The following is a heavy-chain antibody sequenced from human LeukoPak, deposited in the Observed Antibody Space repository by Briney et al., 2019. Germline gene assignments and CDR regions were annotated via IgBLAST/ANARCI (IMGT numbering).Heavy chain of an antibody. D-gene: IGHD2-2*02. V-gene: IGHV3-23*01. CDR2: ISGSGGST. CDR1: GFTFSSYA. CDR3: AKDPSSYCSSTSCYSVWNGFDDAFDI. Sequence: GGSLRLSCAASGFTFSSYAMSWVRQAPGKGLEWVSAISGSGGSTYYADSVKGRFTISRDNSKNTLYPQMNSLRAEDTAVYYCAKDPSSYCSSTSCYSVWNGFDDAFDIWGQGTMVTVSS. J-gene: IGHJ3*02.